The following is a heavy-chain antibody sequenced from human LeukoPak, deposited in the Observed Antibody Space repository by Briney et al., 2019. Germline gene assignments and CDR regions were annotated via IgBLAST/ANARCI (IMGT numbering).Heavy chain of an antibody. V-gene: IGHV4-39*07. CDR2: IYYSGST. J-gene: IGHJ3*02. CDR3: ARVARITMIVVVITDDAFDI. Sequence: ASETLSLTCTVSGGSISSSSYYWGWIRQPPGKGLEWIGSIYYSGSTYYNPSLKSRVTISVDTSKNQFSLKLSSVTAADTAVYYCARVARITMIVVVITDDAFDIWGQGTMVTVSS. CDR1: GGSISSSSYY. D-gene: IGHD3-22*01.